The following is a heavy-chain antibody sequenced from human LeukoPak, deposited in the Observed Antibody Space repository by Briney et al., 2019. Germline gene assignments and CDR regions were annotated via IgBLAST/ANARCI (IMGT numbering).Heavy chain of an antibody. Sequence: GGSLRLSCAASGFTFSSYWMHWVRQAPGKGLVWVSRINVDVSSTSYADSVKGRFTISRDNAKNTLYLQMNSLRAEDTAVYYCAKEFESYGSGTHFDYWGQGTLVTVSS. J-gene: IGHJ4*02. CDR1: GFTFSSYW. V-gene: IGHV3-74*01. CDR3: AKEFESYGSGTHFDY. CDR2: INVDVSST. D-gene: IGHD3-10*01.